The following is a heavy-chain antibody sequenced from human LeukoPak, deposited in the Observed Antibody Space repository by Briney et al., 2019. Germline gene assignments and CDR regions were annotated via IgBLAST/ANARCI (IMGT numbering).Heavy chain of an antibody. V-gene: IGHV3-21*01. Sequence: GGSLRLSCAASGFTFSSYSMNWVRQAPGKGLEWVSSISSSSSYIYYADSVKGRFTISRDNAKNSLYPQMNSLRAEDTAVYYCARVGRTFDYFDYWGQGTLVTVSS. CDR3: ARVGRTFDYFDY. CDR2: ISSSSSYI. CDR1: GFTFSSYS. D-gene: IGHD3-16*01. J-gene: IGHJ4*02.